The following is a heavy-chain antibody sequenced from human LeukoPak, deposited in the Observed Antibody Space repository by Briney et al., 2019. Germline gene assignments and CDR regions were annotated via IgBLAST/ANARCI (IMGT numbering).Heavy chain of an antibody. CDR2: IYYSGST. J-gene: IGHJ5*02. D-gene: IGHD5-18*01. V-gene: IGHV4-59*01. CDR1: GGSISTYY. Sequence: PSETLSLTCTVSGGSISTYYWSWIRQPPGKGLEWIGYIYYSGSTNYKPSLKSRVTISVDTSKNQFSLKLSSVTAADTAVYYCARGRYSYGFRWFDPWGQGTLVTVSS. CDR3: ARGRYSYGFRWFDP.